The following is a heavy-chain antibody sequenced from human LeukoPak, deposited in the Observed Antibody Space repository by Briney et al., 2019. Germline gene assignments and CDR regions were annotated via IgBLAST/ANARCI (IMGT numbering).Heavy chain of an antibody. J-gene: IGHJ4*02. Sequence: GGSLRLSCAASGFTFSSYAMTWVRQAPGKGLEWVSAISGSGGTTYYADSVKGRFTISRDNSKNTLYLQMNSLRAEDTAVYYCARRSGPTRYFDYWGQGTLVTVSS. CDR3: ARRSGPTRYFDY. V-gene: IGHV3-23*01. CDR2: ISGSGGTT. D-gene: IGHD1-26*01. CDR1: GFTFSSYA.